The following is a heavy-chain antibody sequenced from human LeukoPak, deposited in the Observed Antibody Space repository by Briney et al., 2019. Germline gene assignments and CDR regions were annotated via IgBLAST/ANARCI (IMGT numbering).Heavy chain of an antibody. V-gene: IGHV3-7*01. Sequence: GGSLRLSCAASGFNFINYWMNWVRQAPGKGLEWVANIKQDGSEKYYVGSVKGRFTISRDNAKNSLYLQMNSLRAEDTAVYYCARGPYGSGSYHDYWGQGTLVAVSS. D-gene: IGHD3-10*01. CDR3: ARGPYGSGSYHDY. CDR2: IKQDGSEK. CDR1: GFNFINYW. J-gene: IGHJ4*02.